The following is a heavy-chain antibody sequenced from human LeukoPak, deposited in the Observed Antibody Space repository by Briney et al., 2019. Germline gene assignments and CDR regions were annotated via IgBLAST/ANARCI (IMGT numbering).Heavy chain of an antibody. D-gene: IGHD2-2*02. Sequence: GRSLRLSCAASGFTFSNAWMSWVRQAPGKGLEWVGRIKSKTDGGTTDYAAPVKGRFTISRDDSKNTLYLQMNSLKTEDTAVYYCTTDAEDYTNFDWGQGTLVTVSS. CDR3: TTDAEDYTNFD. CDR1: GFTFSNAW. CDR2: IKSKTDGGTT. V-gene: IGHV3-15*01. J-gene: IGHJ4*02.